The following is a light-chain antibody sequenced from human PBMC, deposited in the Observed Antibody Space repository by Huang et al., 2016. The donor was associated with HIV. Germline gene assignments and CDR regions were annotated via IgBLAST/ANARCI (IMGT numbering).Light chain of an antibody. J-gene: IGKJ2*01. V-gene: IGKV1-39*01. CDR1: QTISTY. CDR3: QQSYSAPMYT. Sequence: DIQMTQSPSSLSASVGDRVTITCRASQTISTYLHWYHQKPGKAPKLLIYAASTLQSGVPSRVSGSGSGTDFTLTISSLQSEDLGTYYCQQSYSAPMYTFGQGTKLEIK. CDR2: AAS.